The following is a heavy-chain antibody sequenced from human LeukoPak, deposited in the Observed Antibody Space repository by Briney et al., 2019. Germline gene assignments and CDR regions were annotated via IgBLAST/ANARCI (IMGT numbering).Heavy chain of an antibody. CDR3: ATTHISWCSSFDY. CDR1: GGSISGYY. CDR2: YYTSGST. D-gene: IGHD6-13*01. Sequence: PSETLSLTCTVSGGSISGYYWSWIRQPPGKGLEWIGRYYTSGSTNYNPSLKSRVIISVDTSKNQFSLNLTSVTAADTAVYYCATTHISWCSSFDYWGQGTLVTVSS. V-gene: IGHV4-4*07. J-gene: IGHJ4*02.